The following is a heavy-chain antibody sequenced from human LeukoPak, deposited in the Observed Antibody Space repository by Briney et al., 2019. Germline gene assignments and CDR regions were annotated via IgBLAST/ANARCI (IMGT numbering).Heavy chain of an antibody. Sequence: RRSLRLSCAPSQFTSINYWISCVRHPPENWLERVAHTSQDGTSIYYVDSVKGRLTISRDNAKNSLYLQMESLRVEDTDVYYCATTVPGYPDGYFDNWGQGTLVTVSS. J-gene: IGHJ4*02. V-gene: IGHV3-7*01. D-gene: IGHD3-9*01. CDR2: TSQDGTSI. CDR3: ATTVPGYPDGYFDN. CDR1: QFTSINYW.